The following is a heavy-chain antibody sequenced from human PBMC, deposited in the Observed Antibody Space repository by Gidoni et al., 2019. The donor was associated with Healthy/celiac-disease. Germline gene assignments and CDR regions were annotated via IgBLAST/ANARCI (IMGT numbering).Heavy chain of an antibody. D-gene: IGHD3-10*01. V-gene: IGHV3-30*18. J-gene: IGHJ3*02. CDR3: AKVLGSGSYFRDDAFDI. Sequence: QVQLVESGGGVVQPVRSLRLSCAASGFPFSSYCMHWVRQAPGKGLEWVAVISYDGSNKYYANSVKGRFTISRDNSKNTLYLQMNSLRAEDTAVYYCAKVLGSGSYFRDDAFDIWGQGTMVTVSS. CDR1: GFPFSSYC. CDR2: ISYDGSNK.